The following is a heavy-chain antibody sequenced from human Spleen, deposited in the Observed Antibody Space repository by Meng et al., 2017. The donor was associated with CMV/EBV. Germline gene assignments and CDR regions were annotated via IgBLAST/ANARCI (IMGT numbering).Heavy chain of an antibody. CDR1: GFIFSSYG. CDR2: ISYDGSNK. D-gene: IGHD2-2*01. CDR3: ARTGRVGYCSSTSCYPNPLYYYGMDV. J-gene: IGHJ6*02. Sequence: GGSLRLSCAASGFIFSSYGMHWVRQAPGKGLEWVAVISYDGSNKYYADSVKGRFTISRDNSKNTLYLQMNSLRAEDTAVYYCARTGRVGYCSSTSCYPNPLYYYGMDVWGQGTTVTVSS. V-gene: IGHV3-30*19.